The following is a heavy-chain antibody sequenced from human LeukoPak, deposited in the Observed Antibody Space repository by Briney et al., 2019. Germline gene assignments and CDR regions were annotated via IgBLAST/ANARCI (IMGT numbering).Heavy chain of an antibody. D-gene: IGHD3/OR15-3a*01. J-gene: IGHJ2*01. CDR1: GGSISSGSYY. CDR3: ARLDWSNWCFDL. V-gene: IGHV4-39*01. CDR2: IYYTGST. Sequence: PSETLSLTCTVSGGSISSGSYYWGWIRQPPGKGLEWIGSIYYTGSTYYNPSLKSRVTISVDTSKNQFSLNLSSVTAADTAVYYCARLDWSNWCFDLWGRGTLVIVSS.